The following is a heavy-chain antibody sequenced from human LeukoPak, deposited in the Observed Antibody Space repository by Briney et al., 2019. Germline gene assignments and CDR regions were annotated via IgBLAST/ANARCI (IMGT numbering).Heavy chain of an antibody. CDR2: IYYSGST. D-gene: IGHD5-12*01. J-gene: IGHJ4*02. CDR3: ARDASGYDVYFDY. Sequence: PSETLSLTCTVSGGSISSGGYYWSWIRQHPGKGLGWIGYIYYSGSTYYNPSLKSRVTISVDTSKNQFSLKLSSVTAADTAVYYCARDASGYDVYFDYWGQGTLVTVSS. V-gene: IGHV4-31*03. CDR1: GGSISSGGYY.